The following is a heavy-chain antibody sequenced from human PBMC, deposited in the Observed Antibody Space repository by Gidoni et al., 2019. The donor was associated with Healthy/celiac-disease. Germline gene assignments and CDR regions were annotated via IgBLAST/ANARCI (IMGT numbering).Heavy chain of an antibody. D-gene: IGHD6-13*01. Sequence: QGQLVESGGGLVKPGGSLRLSCAASGFTFSDYYMSWIRQAPGKGLEWVSYISSSGSTIYYADSVKGRVTISRDNAKNSLYLQMNSLRAEDTAVYYCARDLRSSSWYAYYYYGMDVWGQGTTVTVSS. CDR1: GFTFSDYY. CDR3: ARDLRSSSWYAYYYYGMDV. J-gene: IGHJ6*02. CDR2: ISSSGSTI. V-gene: IGHV3-11*01.